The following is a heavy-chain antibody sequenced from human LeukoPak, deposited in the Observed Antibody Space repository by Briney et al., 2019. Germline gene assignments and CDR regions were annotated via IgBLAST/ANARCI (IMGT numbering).Heavy chain of an antibody. CDR3: ARANEDYYDSSGYSSWFDP. V-gene: IGHV1-69*05. J-gene: IGHJ5*02. D-gene: IGHD3-22*01. CDR2: IIPIFGTA. CDR1: GGTFSSYA. Sequence: SVKVSCKVSGGTFSSYAISWVRQAPGQGLEWMGEIIPIFGTANYAQKFQGRVTITTDESTSTAYMELSSLRSEDTAVYYCARANEDYYDSSGYSSWFDPWGQGTLVTVSS.